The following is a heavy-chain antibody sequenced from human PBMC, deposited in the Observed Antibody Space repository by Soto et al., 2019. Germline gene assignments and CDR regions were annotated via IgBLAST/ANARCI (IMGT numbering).Heavy chain of an antibody. CDR3: AKDRNYYDSSGYDY. J-gene: IGHJ4*02. CDR2: IIGSGGST. CDR1: GFTFNSYA. D-gene: IGHD3-22*01. Sequence: GGSLRLSCAASGFTFNSYAMSWVRQAPGKGLEWVSTIIGSGGSTYYADSVKGRFSVSRDNSKNTLYLQMNSLRAEDTAVYYCAKDRNYYDSSGYDYWGQGTLVTSPQ. V-gene: IGHV3-23*01.